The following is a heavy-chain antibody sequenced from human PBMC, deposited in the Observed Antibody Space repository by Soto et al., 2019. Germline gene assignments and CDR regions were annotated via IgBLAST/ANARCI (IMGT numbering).Heavy chain of an antibody. CDR1: GFTFSSYG. D-gene: IGHD3-10*01. V-gene: IGHV3-33*01. CDR3: ARDKSAGSYYYYGMDV. Sequence: QVQLVESGGGVVQPGRSLRLSCAASGFTFSSYGMHWVRQAPGEGLEWVAVIWYDGSNKYYADSVKGRFTISRDNSKNTLYLQMNSLRAEDTAVYYCARDKSAGSYYYYGMDVWGQGTTVTVSS. CDR2: IWYDGSNK. J-gene: IGHJ6*02.